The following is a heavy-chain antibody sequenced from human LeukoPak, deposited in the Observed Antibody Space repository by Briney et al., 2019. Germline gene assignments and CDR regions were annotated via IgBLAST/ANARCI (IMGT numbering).Heavy chain of an antibody. V-gene: IGHV1-46*01. D-gene: IGHD6-19*01. Sequence: VASVKVSCKASGYTFTSYYLHWVRQAPGQGLEWMGIINPSAGSTSYAQKFQGRVTMTRDTSASTVYMELSSPRSEDTAVYYCARKGDIAVAGLVLDHWGQGTLVTVSS. CDR2: INPSAGST. CDR3: ARKGDIAVAGLVLDH. J-gene: IGHJ4*02. CDR1: GYTFTSYY.